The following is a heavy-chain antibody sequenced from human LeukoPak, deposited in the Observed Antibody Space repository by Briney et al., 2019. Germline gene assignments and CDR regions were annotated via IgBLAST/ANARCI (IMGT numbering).Heavy chain of an antibody. Sequence: ASVKVSCKASGYTFTSYDINWVRQAPGQGLEWMGWMNPNSGNTVYAQKFQGRVTITRNTSISTAYMELSSLRSEDTAVYYCARVPRMITFGGVPKYYFDYWGQGTLVTVSS. CDR1: GYTFTSYD. V-gene: IGHV1-8*03. CDR2: MNPNSGNT. D-gene: IGHD3-16*01. J-gene: IGHJ4*02. CDR3: ARVPRMITFGGVPKYYFDY.